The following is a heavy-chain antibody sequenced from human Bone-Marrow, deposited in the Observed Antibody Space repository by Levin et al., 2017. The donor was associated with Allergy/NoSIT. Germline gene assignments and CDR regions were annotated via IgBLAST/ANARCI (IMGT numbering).Heavy chain of an antibody. CDR2: ISSSSSTI. Sequence: GESLKISCAASGFTFSSYSMNWVRQAPGKGLEWVSYISSSSSTIYYADSVKGRFTISRDNAKNSLYLQMNSLRDEDTAVYYCATLGRSQADYWGQGTLVTVSS. V-gene: IGHV3-48*02. D-gene: IGHD1-14*01. J-gene: IGHJ4*02. CDR1: GFTFSSYS. CDR3: ATLGRSQADY.